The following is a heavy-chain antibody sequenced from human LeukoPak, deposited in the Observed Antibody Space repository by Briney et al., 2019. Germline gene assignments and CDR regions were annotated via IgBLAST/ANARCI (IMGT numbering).Heavy chain of an antibody. CDR2: ISGSGGST. Sequence: GGSSRLSCAASGFTFSSYAMSWVRQAPGKGLEWVSAISGSGGSTYYADSVKGRFTISRDNSKNTLYLQMNGLRAEDTAMYYCARTWVGTTADYWGQGTLVTVSS. V-gene: IGHV3-23*01. J-gene: IGHJ4*02. CDR3: ARTWVGTTADY. D-gene: IGHD1-1*01. CDR1: GFTFSSYA.